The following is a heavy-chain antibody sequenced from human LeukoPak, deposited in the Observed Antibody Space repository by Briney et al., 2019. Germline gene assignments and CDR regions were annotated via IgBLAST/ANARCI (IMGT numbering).Heavy chain of an antibody. CDR2: MNPNSGNT. CDR3: ARGYCSSTSCRNWFDP. J-gene: IGHJ5*02. V-gene: IGHV1-8*03. Sequence: ASVKVSCKASGYTFTSYDINWVRQATGQGLEWVGWMNPNSGNTGYAQKFQGRVTITRNTSISTAYMELSSLRSEDTAVYYCARGYCSSTSCRNWFDPWGQGPLVTVSS. D-gene: IGHD2-2*01. CDR1: GYTFTSYD.